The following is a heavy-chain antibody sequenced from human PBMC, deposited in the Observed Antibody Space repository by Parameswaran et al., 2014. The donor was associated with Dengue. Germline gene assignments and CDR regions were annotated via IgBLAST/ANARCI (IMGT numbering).Heavy chain of an antibody. Sequence: VRQAPGKGLEWIGEINHSGSTNYNPSLKSRVTISVDTSKNQFSLKLSSVIAADTAVYYCARGLKTYGSGSYHDYWGQGTLVTVSS. CDR3: ARGLKTYGSGSYHDY. CDR2: INHSGST. J-gene: IGHJ4*02. V-gene: IGHV4-34*01. D-gene: IGHD3-10*01.